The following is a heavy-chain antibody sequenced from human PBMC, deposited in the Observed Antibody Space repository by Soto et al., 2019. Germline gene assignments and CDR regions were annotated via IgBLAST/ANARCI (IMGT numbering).Heavy chain of an antibody. CDR3: ARDAPGPYYYYGMDV. CDR1: GFTFSSYE. CDR2: ISSSGSTI. J-gene: IGHJ6*02. V-gene: IGHV3-48*03. Sequence: GGSLRLSCAASGFTFSSYEMNWVRQAPGKGLEWVSYISSSGSTIYYADSVKGRFTISRDNAKNSLYLQMNSLRAEDTAVYYCARDAPGPYYYYGMDVWGQGTTVTVSS.